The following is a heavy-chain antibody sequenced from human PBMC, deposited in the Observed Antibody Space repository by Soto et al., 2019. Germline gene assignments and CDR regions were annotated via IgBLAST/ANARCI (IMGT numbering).Heavy chain of an antibody. CDR3: VSSRLACSGVRCVVEYFQI. D-gene: IGHD2-15*01. J-gene: IGHJ1*01. Sequence: EVQLVESGGGLVQPGGSLRLSCAASGFTFSSYWMHWVRQAPGKGLVWVSRISSDGSSTGYADPVKGRFTISISRDNAKNTRFLQMNSLRAEDTAVYYCVSSRLACSGVRCVVEYFQIWGQGTLVTVSS. CDR1: GFTFSSYW. CDR2: ISSDGSST. V-gene: IGHV3-74*01.